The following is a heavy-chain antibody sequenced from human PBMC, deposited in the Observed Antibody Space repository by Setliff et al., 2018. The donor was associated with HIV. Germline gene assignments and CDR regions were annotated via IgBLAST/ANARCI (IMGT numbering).Heavy chain of an antibody. Sequence: ASVKVSCKASGYIFTRSGFNWVRQAPGQGLERIGWISAYNGNTYSAQKFQGRVTMTTDSSTSTAYMELRSLRSDDTAMYYCARSGWTNYVVSPPSAMDVWGQGTTVTVSS. CDR1: GYIFTRSG. CDR3: ARSGWTNYVVSPPSAMDV. V-gene: IGHV1-18*01. J-gene: IGHJ6*02. CDR2: ISAYNGNT. D-gene: IGHD3-16*01.